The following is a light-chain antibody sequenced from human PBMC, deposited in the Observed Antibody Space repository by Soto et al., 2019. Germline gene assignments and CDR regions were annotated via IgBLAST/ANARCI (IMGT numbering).Light chain of an antibody. Sequence: QSALTQPPSASGSLGQSVTISCTGSSSDVGTYNYVSWYQQYPGKAPKLMIYEVTKRPSGVPDRFSGAKSGNTASLTVFGLQADDEADYYCSSYAGSNNFVVFGGGTKLTVL. CDR1: SSDVGTYNY. CDR2: EVT. CDR3: SSYAGSNNFVV. J-gene: IGLJ2*01. V-gene: IGLV2-8*01.